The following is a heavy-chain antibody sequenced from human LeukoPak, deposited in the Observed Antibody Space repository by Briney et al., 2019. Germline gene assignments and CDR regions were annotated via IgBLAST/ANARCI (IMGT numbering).Heavy chain of an antibody. D-gene: IGHD2-2*01. Sequence: GGSLRLSCAASGFTFSDYYMSWIRQAPGKGLEWVSNISSSGSTIYYADSVKGRFTISRDNAKNSLYLQMNSLRAEDTAVYYCARAQGYCSSTSCHAEDYWGQGTLVTVSS. CDR3: ARAQGYCSSTSCHAEDY. CDR2: ISSSGSTI. V-gene: IGHV3-11*01. CDR1: GFTFSDYY. J-gene: IGHJ4*02.